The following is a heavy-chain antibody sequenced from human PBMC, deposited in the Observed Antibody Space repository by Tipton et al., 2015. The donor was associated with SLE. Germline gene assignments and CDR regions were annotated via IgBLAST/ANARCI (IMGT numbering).Heavy chain of an antibody. D-gene: IGHD1-26*01. J-gene: IGHJ4*02. CDR1: GDSVSSYQW. CDR3: AKDREAGNYPMYYFDY. V-gene: IGHV3-33*06. CDR2: IWHDGRNE. Sequence: SLRLSCVVSGDSVSSYQWWSWVRQAPGKGLEWVAFIWHDGRNEYYADSVKGRFTISRDNSKNTLYLQMNTLRAEDTAVYFCAKDREAGNYPMYYFDYWGQGTLVTVSS.